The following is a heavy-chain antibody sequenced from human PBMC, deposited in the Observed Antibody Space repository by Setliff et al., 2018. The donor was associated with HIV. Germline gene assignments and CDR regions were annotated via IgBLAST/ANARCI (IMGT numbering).Heavy chain of an antibody. CDR3: ARLRREEQWLVRGWFDP. D-gene: IGHD6-19*01. J-gene: IGHJ5*02. Sequence: LFLTCTVSGGSISSSSYYWGWIRQPPGTGLEWIGSIYYSGSTYYNPSLKSRVTISVDTSKNQFSLKLSSVTAADTAVYYCARLRREEQWLVRGWFDPWGQGTLVTVSS. V-gene: IGHV4-39*01. CDR2: IYYSGST. CDR1: GGSISSSSYY.